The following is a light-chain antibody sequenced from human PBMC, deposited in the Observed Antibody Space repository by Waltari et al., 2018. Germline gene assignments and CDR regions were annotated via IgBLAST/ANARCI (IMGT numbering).Light chain of an antibody. J-gene: IGLJ3*02. Sequence: QSALTQPPSASGSPGQSVTISCTGTSTDGVDSEYVPWYQQHPGKAPKLMIYEVTRRPSGVPDRFSGSKSGNTASLTVSGLLADDEADYYCSSSAGTNNKHVVFGGGTKLTVL. CDR3: SSSAGTNNKHVV. CDR2: EVT. V-gene: IGLV2-8*01. CDR1: STDGVDSEY.